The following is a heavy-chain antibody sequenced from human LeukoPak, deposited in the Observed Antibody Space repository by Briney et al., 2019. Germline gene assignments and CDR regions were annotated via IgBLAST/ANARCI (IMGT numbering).Heavy chain of an antibody. CDR2: IYTSGST. Sequence: SETLSLTCTVSGRSISSGSSYWSWIRHPAGKGLEWTARIYTSGSTNYDPSLKSRVNISVDTSKNQFSLKLSSVTAADTAVYYCAGEMATIGDKLDYWGQGTLVTVSS. CDR1: GRSISSGSSY. V-gene: IGHV4-61*02. J-gene: IGHJ4*02. CDR3: AGEMATIGDKLDY. D-gene: IGHD5-24*01.